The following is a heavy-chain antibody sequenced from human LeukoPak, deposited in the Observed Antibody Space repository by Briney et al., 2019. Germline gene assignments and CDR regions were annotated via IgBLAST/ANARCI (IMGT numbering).Heavy chain of an antibody. D-gene: IGHD5-24*01. Sequence: SETLSLTCTVSGGSISSSSYYWGWIRQPPGKGLEWIGYIYYSGSTYYNPSLKSRVTISVDTSKNQFSLKLSSVTAADTAVYYCARETLHNYGAHNWGQGTLVTVSS. J-gene: IGHJ4*02. CDR1: GGSISSSSYY. CDR2: IYYSGST. CDR3: ARETLHNYGAHN. V-gene: IGHV4-31*03.